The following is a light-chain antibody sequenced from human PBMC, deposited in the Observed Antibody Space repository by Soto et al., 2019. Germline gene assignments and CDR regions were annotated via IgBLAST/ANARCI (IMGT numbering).Light chain of an antibody. CDR1: SSDVGXYNS. J-gene: IGLJ1*01. CDR2: EIS. Sequence: QSALTQPASVSGSPGQSITXSCTGTSSDVGXYNSVSWYQQHPGKAPKLMIYEISNRPSGVSNRFSGSKSGNTASLTISGLQTEDEADYYCSSYTXSSTLYVFGTGTKLTVL. V-gene: IGLV2-14*01. CDR3: SSYTXSSTLYV.